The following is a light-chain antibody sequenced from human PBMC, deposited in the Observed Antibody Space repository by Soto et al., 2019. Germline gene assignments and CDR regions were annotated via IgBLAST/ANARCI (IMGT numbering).Light chain of an antibody. CDR2: DVN. Sequence: QSVLTQPASVSGSPGKSITISCTGTSSDVGGYNLVSWYQQYPDKAPKLMIFDVNTRPSGVSNRFSGSKSGNTASLTISGLQAEDEADYYCSSYKSSSTLPYVFGTGTKVTVL. V-gene: IGLV2-14*01. J-gene: IGLJ1*01. CDR1: SSDVGGYNL. CDR3: SSYKSSSTLPYV.